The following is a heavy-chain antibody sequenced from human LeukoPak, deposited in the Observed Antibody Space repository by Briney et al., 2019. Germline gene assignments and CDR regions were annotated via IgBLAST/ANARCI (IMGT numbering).Heavy chain of an antibody. CDR3: ARCAGFRESCDY. CDR2: ISSSSSYT. J-gene: IGHJ4*02. V-gene: IGHV3-11*03. Sequence: GGSLRLSCAASGFTFSDYYMSWIRQAPGKGLEWVSYISSSSSYTNYADSVKGRFTISRDNAKNSLYLQMNSLRAEDTAVYYCARCAGFRESCDYWGQGTLVTVSS. CDR1: GFTFSDYY. D-gene: IGHD3-10*01.